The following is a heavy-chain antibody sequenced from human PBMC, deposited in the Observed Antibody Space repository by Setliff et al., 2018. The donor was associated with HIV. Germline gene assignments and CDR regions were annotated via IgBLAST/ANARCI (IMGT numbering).Heavy chain of an antibody. CDR3: TREGRGDPAMATTRIDY. V-gene: IGHV4-39*02. D-gene: IGHD1-1*01. CDR1: RGSLSSGGYY. CDR2: IYYTGFA. J-gene: IGHJ4*02. Sequence: PSETLSLTCSVFRGSLSSGGYYWSWIRQHPGKGLEWIGNIYYTGFAYYNPSLKSRVTISLDTSKTHFFLNLTSVTDADTAAYFCTREGRGDPAMATTRIDYWGQGKLVTVSS.